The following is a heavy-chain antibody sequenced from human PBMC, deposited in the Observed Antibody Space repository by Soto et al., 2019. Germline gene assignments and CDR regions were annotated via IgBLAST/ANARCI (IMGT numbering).Heavy chain of an antibody. CDR2: ISYDGSNK. V-gene: IGHV3-30-3*01. CDR1: GFTFSSYA. J-gene: IGHJ6*02. CDR3: ARDYCISTSCYYYYYYYGMDV. D-gene: IGHD2-2*01. Sequence: PGGSLRLSCAASGFTFSSYAMHWVRQAPGKGLEWVAVISYDGSNKYYADSVKGRFTISRDNSKNTLYLQMNSLRAEDTAVYYCARDYCISTSCYYYYYYYGMDVWGQGTTVTVSS.